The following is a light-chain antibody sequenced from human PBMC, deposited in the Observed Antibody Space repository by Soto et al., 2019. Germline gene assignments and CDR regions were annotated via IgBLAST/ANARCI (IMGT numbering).Light chain of an antibody. CDR1: QSVNSN. CDR3: HSRA. J-gene: IGKJ5*01. Sequence: EIVMTQSPATLSVSPGERATLSCRASQSVNSNYLAWYQQHPGQPPRLLIYGISTRATGIPARFSGSGSGTEFSLTISSLQSEDFATYFCHSRAFGQGTRLDIK. V-gene: IGKV3-15*01. CDR2: GIS.